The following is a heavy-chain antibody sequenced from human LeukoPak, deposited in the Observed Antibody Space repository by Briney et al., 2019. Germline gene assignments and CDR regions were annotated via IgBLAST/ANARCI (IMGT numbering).Heavy chain of an antibody. CDR2: IYSGGST. D-gene: IGHD3-10*01. CDR1: GFTVSSNY. V-gene: IGHV3-53*01. J-gene: IGHJ3*02. Sequence: GGSLRLSRAASGFTVSSNYMSWVRQAPGKGLEWVSVIYSGGSTYYADSVKGRFTTSRDNSKNTLYLQMNSLRAEDTAVYYCAKDSEAYYYGSGSSKSSDAFDTWGQGTMVTVSS. CDR3: AKDSEAYYYGSGSSKSSDAFDT.